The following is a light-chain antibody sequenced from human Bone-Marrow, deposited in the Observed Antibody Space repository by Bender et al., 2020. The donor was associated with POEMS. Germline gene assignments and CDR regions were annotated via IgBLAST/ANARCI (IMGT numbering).Light chain of an antibody. J-gene: IGLJ2*01. Sequence: SALTQPASVSGSPGESINISCTGSYSDIGAYNFVSWYQQVPGTAPQLIIYDVTDRPSGVSNRFSGSKSGRTASLTISGLQPEDEGVYFCSSFSGAVKVLFGGGTKVTVL. V-gene: IGLV2-14*03. CDR2: DVT. CDR1: YSDIGAYNF. CDR3: SSFSGAVKVL.